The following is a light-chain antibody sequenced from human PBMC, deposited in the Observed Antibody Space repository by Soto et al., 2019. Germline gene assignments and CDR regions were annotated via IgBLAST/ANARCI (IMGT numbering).Light chain of an antibody. CDR2: NVY. CDR1: SGDIGIYNF. Sequence: QSALAQPASVSGSPGQSITIFCTGTSGDIGIYNFVSWYQQHPGKAPKLMIYNVYSRPSGVSSRFSGSKSGNTASLTISWLQAEDEADYYCNSCTSASTYVFXTGTKVTVL. CDR3: NSCTSASTYV. J-gene: IGLJ1*01. V-gene: IGLV2-14*03.